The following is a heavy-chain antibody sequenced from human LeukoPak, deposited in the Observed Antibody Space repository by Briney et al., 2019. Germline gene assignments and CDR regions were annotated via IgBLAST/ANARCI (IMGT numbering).Heavy chain of an antibody. CDR2: ISSNGKNK. J-gene: IGHJ6*02. Sequence: PGGSLRRSCAASGFTFSSYGIHWVRQAPGKWLEWVALISSNGKNKDYADSVKGRFTISRDNSENTLYLQMNSLRAEDTAVYYCARPMYYYDSSGSLAVWGQGTTVTVTS. V-gene: IGHV3-30*04. CDR3: ARPMYYYDSSGSLAV. CDR1: GFTFSSYG. D-gene: IGHD3-22*01.